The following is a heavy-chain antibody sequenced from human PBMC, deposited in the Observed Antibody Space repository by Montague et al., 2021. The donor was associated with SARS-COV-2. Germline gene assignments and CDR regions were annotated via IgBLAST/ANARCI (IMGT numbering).Heavy chain of an antibody. CDR2: IYSSGST. V-gene: IGHV4-4*07. J-gene: IGHJ6*02. D-gene: IGHD3-10*01. CDR3: ARDRPRSYYYGSGTYTWGGYGMDV. Sequence: SETLSLTCTRPVGCNSSAYWRWIRQTAGKELEWIGHIYSSGSTNYNPSLKSRVTMSVDTSKNQFSLKLSSVTAADTALYYCARDRPRSYYYGSGTYTWGGYGMDVWGQGTTVTVSS. CDR1: VGCNSSAY.